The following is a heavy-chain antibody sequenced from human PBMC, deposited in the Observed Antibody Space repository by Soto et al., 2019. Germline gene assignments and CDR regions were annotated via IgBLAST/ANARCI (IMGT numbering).Heavy chain of an antibody. CDR1: GFPFRSYW. Sequence: GGSLRLSCAASGFPFRSYWMHWVRQAPGKGLVWVSHINPDGSGRTYADSVKGRFTISRDNARNSLYLQMNSLRAEDTAVYYCARGVEMATLAVRYYFDFWGQGTLVTVSS. CDR2: INPDGSGR. V-gene: IGHV3-74*01. CDR3: ARGVEMATLAVRYYFDF. J-gene: IGHJ4*02. D-gene: IGHD5-12*01.